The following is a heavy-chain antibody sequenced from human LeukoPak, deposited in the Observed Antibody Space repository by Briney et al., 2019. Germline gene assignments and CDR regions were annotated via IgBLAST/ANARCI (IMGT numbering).Heavy chain of an antibody. CDR2: MYHTGTS. Sequence: SETLSLTCCVSGASITTYYGKGIRQSPGKGREWIGYMYHTGTSDYNPYLQSRVTISLDTPNNKVSLTLTSVTAEDTAVYYCATTRGYSTNDAFDIWGQGPRVPVSS. V-gene: IGHV4-59*01. CDR3: ATTRGYSTNDAFDI. D-gene: IGHD5-18*01. CDR1: GASITTYY. J-gene: IGHJ3*02.